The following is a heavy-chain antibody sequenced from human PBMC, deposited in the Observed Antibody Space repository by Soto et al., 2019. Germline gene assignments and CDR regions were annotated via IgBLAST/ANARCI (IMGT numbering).Heavy chain of an antibody. CDR1: GYIFNDYH. V-gene: IGHV1-2*02. CDR2: IKPDGGDT. Sequence: QVQLVQSGAEVKKPGASVKVSCETSGYIFNDYHIHWVRDVPGRGLEWVGWIKPDGGDTRYAPKYQGRVILTWATAISTAPMELRRPATYDTVVYYFARDSTAEAGTFFGYWGQGNLVTVS. J-gene: IGHJ4*02. CDR3: ARDSTAEAGTFFGY. D-gene: IGHD6-19*01.